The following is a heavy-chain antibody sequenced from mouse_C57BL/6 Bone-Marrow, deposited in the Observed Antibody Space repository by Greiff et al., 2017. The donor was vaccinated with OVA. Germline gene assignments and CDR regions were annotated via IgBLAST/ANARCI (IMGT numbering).Heavy chain of an antibody. Sequence: QVQLQQSGPELVKPGASVKLSCKASGYTFTSYDINWVQQRPGQGLEWIGWIYPRDGSTKYNEKFKGKATLTVDTSSSTAYMELHSLTSEDSAVYFCARSPNWDPFAYWGQGTLVTVSA. V-gene: IGHV1-85*01. CDR2: IYPRDGST. CDR3: ARSPNWDPFAY. J-gene: IGHJ3*01. CDR1: GYTFTSYD. D-gene: IGHD4-1*01.